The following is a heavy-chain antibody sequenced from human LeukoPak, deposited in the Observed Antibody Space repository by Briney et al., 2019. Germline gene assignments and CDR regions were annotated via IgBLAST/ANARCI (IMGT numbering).Heavy chain of an antibody. CDR3: ARARSYRNQLNALSYWFDP. Sequence: ASVNVSCKASGYTFSIYNMHWVRQAPGQGLEWMGIINPSGGTSYAQKLQGRITMTRDTSTVYMELSSLRFEDTAVYYCARARSYRNQLNALSYWFDPWGQGTLVTVSS. D-gene: IGHD1-26*01. CDR2: INPSGGT. CDR1: GYTFSIYN. V-gene: IGHV1-46*01. J-gene: IGHJ5*02.